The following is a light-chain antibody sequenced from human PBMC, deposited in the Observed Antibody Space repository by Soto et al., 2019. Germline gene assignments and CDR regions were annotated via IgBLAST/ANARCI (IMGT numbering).Light chain of an antibody. CDR2: GAS. V-gene: IGKV3-20*01. CDR1: QSVSSSY. CDR3: QQYGRT. Sequence: EIVLTQSPGTLSLSPGERATLPCRASQSVSSSYLAWYQQKPGQAPRLLIYGASSRATGIPDRFSGSGSGTDFTLTISRLEPEDFAVCYCQQYGRTFGQGTKVEIK. J-gene: IGKJ1*01.